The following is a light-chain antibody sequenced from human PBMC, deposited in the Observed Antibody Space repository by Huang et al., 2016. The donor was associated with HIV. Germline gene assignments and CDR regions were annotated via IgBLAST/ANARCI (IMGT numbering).Light chain of an antibody. CDR3: QQYNDWRT. CDR1: QSFSRN. CDR2: GAF. V-gene: IGKV3-15*01. J-gene: IGKJ1*01. Sequence: EIVLTQSPATLSVSPGERATLSCRASQSFSRNLAWYQHKPGQTPRLLIYGAFTRATGIPARFSGSGSGTEFTLTISSLQSEDFAVYYCQQYNDWRTFGQGTKVEIK.